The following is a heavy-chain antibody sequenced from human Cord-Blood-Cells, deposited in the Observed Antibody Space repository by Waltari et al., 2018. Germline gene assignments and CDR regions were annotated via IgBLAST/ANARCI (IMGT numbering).Heavy chain of an antibody. CDR3: ARGGVVEYFQH. Sequence: QVQLQQWGAGLLKPSETLSLPCAVYGGSFSGYSWRWLRQPPGKGLEWIGEINHSGSTNYNPSLKSRVTISVDTSKNQFSLKLSSVTAADTAVYYCARGGVVEYFQHWGQGTLVTVSS. D-gene: IGHD3-3*01. CDR1: GGSFSGYS. V-gene: IGHV4-34*01. CDR2: INHSGST. J-gene: IGHJ1*01.